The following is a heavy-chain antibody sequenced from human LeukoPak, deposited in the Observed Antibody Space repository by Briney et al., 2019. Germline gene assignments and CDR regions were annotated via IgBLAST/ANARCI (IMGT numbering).Heavy chain of an antibody. D-gene: IGHD3-10*01. V-gene: IGHV4-59*08. CDR1: GGSISSYY. CDR2: IYYSGST. CDR3: ASNYYGSGSLDY. Sequence: PSETLSLTCTVSGGSISSYYWSWIRQPPGKGLEWIGYIYYSGSTNYNPSLRSRVTISVDTSKNQFSLKLSSVTAADTAVYYCASNYYGSGSLDYWGQGNLVTVSS. J-gene: IGHJ4*02.